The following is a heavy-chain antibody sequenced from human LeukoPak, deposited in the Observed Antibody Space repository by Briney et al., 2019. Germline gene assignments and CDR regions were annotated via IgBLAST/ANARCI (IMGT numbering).Heavy chain of an antibody. V-gene: IGHV4-34*01. CDR1: GGSFGGYY. CDR3: ARGLVSCWFDP. Sequence: SETLSLTCAVYGGSFGGYYWSWIRQPPGKGLEWIGEINHSGSTNYNPSLKSRVTISVDTSKNQFSLKLSSVTAADTAVYYCARGLVSCWFDPWGQGTLVTVSS. CDR2: INHSGST. J-gene: IGHJ5*02.